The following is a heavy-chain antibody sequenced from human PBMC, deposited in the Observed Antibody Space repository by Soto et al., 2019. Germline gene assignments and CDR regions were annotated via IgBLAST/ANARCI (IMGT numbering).Heavy chain of an antibody. CDR3: ARDKPVAGSRSLDY. Sequence: PSETLSLTCAVSGGSISSSNWWSWVRQPPGKGLEWIGEIYHSGSTNYNPSLKSRVTISVDKSKNQFSLKLSSVTAADTAVYYCARDKPVAGSRSLDYWGQGTLVTVSS. D-gene: IGHD6-19*01. CDR2: IYHSGST. CDR1: GGSISSSNW. V-gene: IGHV4-4*02. J-gene: IGHJ4*02.